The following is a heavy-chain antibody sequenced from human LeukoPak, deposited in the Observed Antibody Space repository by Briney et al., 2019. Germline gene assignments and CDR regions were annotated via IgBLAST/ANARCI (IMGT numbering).Heavy chain of an antibody. CDR2: IYYSGST. V-gene: IGHV4-39*01. D-gene: IGHD1-14*01. CDR3: ARVLFGGTIDY. CDR1: GGSISSSSYY. Sequence: SETLSLTCTVSGGSISSSSYYWGWIRQPPGKGLEWIGSIYYSGSTYYNPSLKSRVTISVDTSKNQFSLKLSSVTAADTAVYYCARVLFGGTIDYWGQGTLVTVSS. J-gene: IGHJ4*02.